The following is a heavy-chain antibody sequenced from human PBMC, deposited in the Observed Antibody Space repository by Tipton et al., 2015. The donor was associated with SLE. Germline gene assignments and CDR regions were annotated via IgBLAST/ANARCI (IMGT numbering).Heavy chain of an antibody. V-gene: IGHV3-23*01. J-gene: IGHJ4*02. CDR1: GLTFSSHA. D-gene: IGHD6-19*01. Sequence: SLRLSCAVSGLTFSSHAMSWVRQGPGKGLEWVSSISPSGGRTHYADSVKGRFTISRDNSKNTLYLQMNSLRAEDTAVYYCAKARYSSGWLVDYWGQGTLVTVSS. CDR3: AKARYSSGWLVDY. CDR2: ISPSGGRT.